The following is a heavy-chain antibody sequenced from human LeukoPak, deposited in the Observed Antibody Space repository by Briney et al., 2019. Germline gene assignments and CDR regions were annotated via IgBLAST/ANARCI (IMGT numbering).Heavy chain of an antibody. J-gene: IGHJ4*02. CDR2: IFHSGST. CDR1: GDSVDSGSFF. Sequence: SETLSLTCTVSGDSVDSGSFFWSWIRQPPVKGLEWIGYIFHSGSTNYNPSLKSRVTISIDTSKNQFSLKLSSVTAADTAVYYCALDGGRGSGWSTIDYWGQGALVTVSS. CDR3: ALDGGRGSGWSTIDY. V-gene: IGHV4-61*01. D-gene: IGHD6-19*01.